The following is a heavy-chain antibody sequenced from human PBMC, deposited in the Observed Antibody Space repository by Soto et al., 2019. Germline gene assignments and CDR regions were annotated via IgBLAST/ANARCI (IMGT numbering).Heavy chain of an antibody. CDR1: GGIFSSFT. J-gene: IGHJ6*02. Sequence: QVQLVQSGAEAGKPGSSVKVSCRASGGIFSSFTISWVRQAPGQGLEWLGGIIPIFETPTYSQKFQDRVTITADKSTNTVYMELSGLRSEDTAVYYCATPGATTRARGAMKHYYYVMDVWGQGTTVTVSS. V-gene: IGHV1-69*06. CDR3: ATPGATTRARGAMKHYYYVMDV. D-gene: IGHD3-10*01. CDR2: IIPIFETP.